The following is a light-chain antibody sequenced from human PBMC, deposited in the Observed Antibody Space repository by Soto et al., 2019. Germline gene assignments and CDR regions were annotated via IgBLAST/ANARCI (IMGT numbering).Light chain of an antibody. J-gene: IGKJ4*01. Sequence: DIQMTQSPSTLSASVGDRVTITCRASQSISSWLAWYQQNPGKAPKLLIYKASSLERGVPSRFSGSGSGTEFTLTISSLQPDDFATYYCQQYNSFPLTFGGGTKVEIK. V-gene: IGKV1-5*03. CDR2: KAS. CDR3: QQYNSFPLT. CDR1: QSISSW.